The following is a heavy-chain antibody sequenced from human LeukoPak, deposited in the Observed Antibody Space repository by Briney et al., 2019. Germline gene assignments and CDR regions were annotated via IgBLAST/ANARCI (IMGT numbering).Heavy chain of an antibody. CDR3: ATLNSNYVGY. D-gene: IGHD2/OR15-2a*01. CDR1: GYTFTGYY. V-gene: IGHV1-2*02. CDR2: INPNSGGT. Sequence: ASVKVSCKASGYTFTGYYMHWVRQAPGQGLEWMGWINPNSGGTNYAQKFQGRVTMTRDTSISTAYMELSSLRSEDTAVYYCATLNSNYVGYWGQGTLVTVSS. J-gene: IGHJ4*02.